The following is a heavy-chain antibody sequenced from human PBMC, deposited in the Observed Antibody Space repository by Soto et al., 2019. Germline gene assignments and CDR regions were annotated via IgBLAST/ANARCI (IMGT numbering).Heavy chain of an antibody. J-gene: IGHJ5*02. CDR2: VYYNGNT. CDR1: GGSVSSGTNY. CDR3: ARGHPFRQYPGWFDP. D-gene: IGHD2-2*02. Sequence: QVQLQESGPGLVKPSETLSLTCNVSGGSVSSGTNYWSWIRQLPGKELEWIGYVYYNGNTNYNPPLQSRVTISVDTSTNQFSLKLRSVTAADTAVYYCARGHPFRQYPGWFDPWGRGTLVTVSS. V-gene: IGHV4-61*01.